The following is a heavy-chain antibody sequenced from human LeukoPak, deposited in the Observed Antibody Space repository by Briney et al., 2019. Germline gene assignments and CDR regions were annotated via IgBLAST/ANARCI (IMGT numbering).Heavy chain of an antibody. D-gene: IGHD6-19*01. CDR2: ISGGGGIT. V-gene: IGHV3-23*01. CDR3: VKTPREYSSGFIDY. Sequence: GGSLRLSCAASGFTFSNFAMSWVRQAPGKGLQWVSAISGGGGITYSADSVKGRFTISRDNSRNTLYLQMNSLRAADTALYYCVKTPREYSSGFIDYWGQGTLVTVSS. CDR1: GFTFSNFA. J-gene: IGHJ4*02.